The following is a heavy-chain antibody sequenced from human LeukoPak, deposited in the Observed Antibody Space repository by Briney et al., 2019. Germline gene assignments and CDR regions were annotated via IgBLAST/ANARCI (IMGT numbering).Heavy chain of an antibody. CDR3: AKFHYCSSTSCTHDAFDI. CDR2: ISYDGSNK. CDR1: GFTFSSYG. V-gene: IGHV3-30*18. D-gene: IGHD2-2*01. J-gene: IGHJ3*02. Sequence: GRSLRLSCAASGFTFSSYGMHWVRQAPGKGLEWVAVISYDGSNKYYADSVKGRFTISRDNSKNTLYLQMNSLRAEDTAVYYCAKFHYCSSTSCTHDAFDIWGQGTMVTVSS.